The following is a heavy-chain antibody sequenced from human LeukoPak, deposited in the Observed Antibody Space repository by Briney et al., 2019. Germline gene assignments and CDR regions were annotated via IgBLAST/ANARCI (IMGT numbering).Heavy chain of an antibody. Sequence: ASVKVSCKASGGTFNSYGISWVRQAPGQGLEWMGGIIPIFGTANYAQKFQGRVTITTDESTSTAYMELSSLRSEDTAVYYCATSSRRTGYFDYWGQGTLVTVSS. J-gene: IGHJ4*02. CDR3: ATSSRRTGYFDY. CDR1: GGTFNSYG. CDR2: IIPIFGTA. D-gene: IGHD3/OR15-3a*01. V-gene: IGHV1-69*05.